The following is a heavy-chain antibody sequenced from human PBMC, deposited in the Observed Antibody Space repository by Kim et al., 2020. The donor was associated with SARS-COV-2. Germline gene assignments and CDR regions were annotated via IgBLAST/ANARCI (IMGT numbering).Heavy chain of an antibody. Sequence: AETLSLTCTVSGGSISSYYWSWIRQPPGKGLEWIGYIYYSGSTNYNPSLTSRVTISVDTSKNQFSLKLSSVTAADTAVYYCARDLTGPYFVYWGQGTLVTVSS. CDR3: ARDLTGPYFVY. J-gene: IGHJ4*02. CDR1: GGSISSYY. V-gene: IGHV4-59*13. D-gene: IGHD7-27*01. CDR2: IYYSGST.